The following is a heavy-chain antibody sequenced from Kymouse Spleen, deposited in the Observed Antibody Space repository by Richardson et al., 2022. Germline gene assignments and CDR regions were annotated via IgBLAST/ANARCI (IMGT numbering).Heavy chain of an antibody. D-gene: IGHD4-11,IGHD4-11*01. CDR1: GGSFSGYY. CDR3: ARTHSNYPFDY. CDR2: INHSGST. Sequence: QVQLQQWGAGLLKPSETLSLTCAVYGGSFSGYYWSWIRQPPGKGLEWIGEINHSGSTNYNPSLKSRVTISVDTSKNQFSLKLSSVTAADTAVYYCARTHSNYPFDYWGQGTLVTVSS. V-gene: IGHV4-34*01. J-gene: IGHJ4*02.